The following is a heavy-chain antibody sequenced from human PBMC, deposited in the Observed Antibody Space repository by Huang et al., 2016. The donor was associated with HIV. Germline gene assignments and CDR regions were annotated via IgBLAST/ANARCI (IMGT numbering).Heavy chain of an antibody. D-gene: IGHD2-15*01. CDR1: GYTFSNYD. CDR3: ATLPPVNYGRSGGRVRDY. Sequence: QVQLVQSGAEVKKPGASVKVSCKASGYTFSNYDINWVLQAPGQGLEWMGWMNPNSGNTGYARKFQGRVTMTRSTSISTAYMELSRLRFEDTAVYYCATLPPVNYGRSGGRVRDYWGQGSLVTVSS. CDR2: MNPNSGNT. V-gene: IGHV1-8*01. J-gene: IGHJ4*02.